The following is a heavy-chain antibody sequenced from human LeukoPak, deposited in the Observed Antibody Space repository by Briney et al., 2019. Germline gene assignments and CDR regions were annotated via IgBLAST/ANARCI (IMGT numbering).Heavy chain of an antibody. CDR1: GGSISSYY. D-gene: IGHD3-3*01. CDR2: IYYSGGT. Sequence: SETLSLTCTVSGGSISSYYWSWIRQPPGKGLEWIGYIYYSGGTNYNPSLKSRVTISVDTSKNQFSLKLSSVTAADTAVYYCARGYYDFWSGYLPFDPWGQGTLVTISS. J-gene: IGHJ5*02. CDR3: ARGYYDFWSGYLPFDP. V-gene: IGHV4-59*01.